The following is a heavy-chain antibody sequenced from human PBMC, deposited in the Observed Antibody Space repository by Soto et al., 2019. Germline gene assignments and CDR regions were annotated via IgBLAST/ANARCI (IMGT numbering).Heavy chain of an antibody. Sequence: SVKVSCKASGGTLSSYAISWVRQDPRQGLEWMGGIIPIFGTANYAQKFQGGVTITADESTSTAYMELSSLRSEDTAVYYCARELFYRGKNSGYDSRAVIDYWGQGTLVTVSS. D-gene: IGHD5-12*01. CDR1: GGTLSSYA. CDR2: IIPIFGTA. V-gene: IGHV1-69*13. J-gene: IGHJ4*02. CDR3: ARELFYRGKNSGYDSRAVIDY.